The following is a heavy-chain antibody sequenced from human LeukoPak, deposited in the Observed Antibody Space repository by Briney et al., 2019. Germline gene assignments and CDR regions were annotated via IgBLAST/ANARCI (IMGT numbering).Heavy chain of an antibody. Sequence: GGSLRLSCAAPGFTVSRNYMTWVRQAPGKGLEWVSVISSGDSRYYADSVKGRFSISRDSSNNTLYLQMHSLRADDTAVYYCARVIISGSSYHWGQGTLVTVSS. CDR1: GFTVSRNY. J-gene: IGHJ4*02. CDR3: ARVIISGSSYH. CDR2: ISSGDSR. D-gene: IGHD1-26*01. V-gene: IGHV3-53*01.